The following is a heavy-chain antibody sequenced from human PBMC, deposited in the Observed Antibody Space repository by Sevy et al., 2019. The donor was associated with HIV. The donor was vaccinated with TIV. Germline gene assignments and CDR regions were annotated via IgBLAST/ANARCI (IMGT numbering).Heavy chain of an antibody. CDR1: GFTFNTYG. CDR3: ARDFTGFYGMDV. CDR2: ISYSGVSQ. J-gene: IGHJ6*02. Sequence: GGSLRLSCAASGFTFNTYGMHWVRQAPGRGLEGVAVISYSGVSQFYTDSVKGRFTISRDNSRSTQYLQMNSLRVEDTAVYYCARDFTGFYGMDVWGQGTTVTVSS. V-gene: IGHV3-30*03. D-gene: IGHD3-9*01.